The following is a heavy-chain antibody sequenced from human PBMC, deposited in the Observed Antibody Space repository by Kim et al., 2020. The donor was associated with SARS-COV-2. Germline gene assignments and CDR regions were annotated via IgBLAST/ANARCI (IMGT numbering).Heavy chain of an antibody. CDR1: GYTFTGYF. CDR3: TTTSRTGYYYVADY. Sequence: ASVKVSCKASGYTFTGYFLHWVRQAPGQGLEWMGRLNPGSGDTDYAQIFQGRVSLTRDTSISTAYMDLSGLTSDDTAVYYCTTTSRTGYYYVADYLGQGT. J-gene: IGHJ4*02. CDR2: LNPGSGDT. D-gene: IGHD3-22*01. V-gene: IGHV1-2*06.